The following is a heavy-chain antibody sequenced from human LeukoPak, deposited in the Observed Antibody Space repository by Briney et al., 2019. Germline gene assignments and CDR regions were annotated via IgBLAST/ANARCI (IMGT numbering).Heavy chain of an antibody. CDR1: GFTFSIYS. V-gene: IGHV3-21*01. D-gene: IGHD2-2*01. CDR2: ISSSSNST. CDR3: ARGPSCTSTSCYTTGLFDY. Sequence: GGSLRLSCTASGFTFSIYSMSWVRQAPGKGLEWVSSISSSSNSTYYADSVKGQFTISRDNAKNSLYPQMNSLRAGDTAVYYCARGPSCTSTSCYTTGLFDYWGQGTLVTVSS. J-gene: IGHJ4*02.